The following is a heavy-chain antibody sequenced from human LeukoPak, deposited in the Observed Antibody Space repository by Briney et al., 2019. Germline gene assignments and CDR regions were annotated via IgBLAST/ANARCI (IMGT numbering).Heavy chain of an antibody. V-gene: IGHV1-24*01. D-gene: IGHD6-13*01. J-gene: IGHJ4*02. CDR1: GYTLTELS. Sequence: ASVKVSCKVSGYTLTELSMHWVRQAPGKGLEWKGGFDPEDGETIYAQKFQGRVTMTEDTSTDTAYMELSSLRSEDTAAYYCATGSIAAAGTAYWGQGTLVTVSS. CDR3: ATGSIAAAGTAY. CDR2: FDPEDGET.